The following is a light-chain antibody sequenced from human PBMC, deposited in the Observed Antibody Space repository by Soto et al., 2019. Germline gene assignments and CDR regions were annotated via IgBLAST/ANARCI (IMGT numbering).Light chain of an antibody. J-gene: IGKJ1*01. CDR2: AAS. Sequence: IQMTQNPSSLSAPLGDRVTVTCRASQGINGWLAWYQQKPGKAPKLLIYAASSLQSGVPLRFSGSGSGTDFTLTISSLQPEDFATYYCLQDYNYPPTFGQGTEV. CDR3: LQDYNYPPT. CDR1: QGINGW. V-gene: IGKV1-6*01.